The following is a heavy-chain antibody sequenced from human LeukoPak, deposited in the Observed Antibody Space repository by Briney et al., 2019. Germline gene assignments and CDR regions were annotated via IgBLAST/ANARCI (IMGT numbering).Heavy chain of an antibody. Sequence: ASVKVSCKASGYTFTDYYIHWVRQAPGQGLEWMGWITPYSGGTDYAQKFQGRVTMTMDTSISTVYMELSRLRSDDTAVYYCAREFNTYYYGSGSHDAFDIWGRGTEVTVS. D-gene: IGHD3-10*01. J-gene: IGHJ3*02. CDR3: AREFNTYYYGSGSHDAFDI. CDR1: GYTFTDYY. V-gene: IGHV1-2*02. CDR2: ITPYSGGT.